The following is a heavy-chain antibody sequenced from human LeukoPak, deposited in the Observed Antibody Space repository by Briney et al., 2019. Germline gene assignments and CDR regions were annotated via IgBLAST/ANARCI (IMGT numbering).Heavy chain of an antibody. CDR2: ISGRGGRT. V-gene: IGHV3-23*01. D-gene: IGHD3-16*01. CDR3: AKSTWFGYFDY. CDR1: GFPFTTYA. Sequence: GSLRLSCAASGFPFTTYAMSWVRQAPGKGLEWVSAISGRGGRTYYADSVKGRFTISRDNSENTLYLQMNRLRADDTAIYYCAKSTWFGYFDYWGQGTLVTVSS. J-gene: IGHJ4*02.